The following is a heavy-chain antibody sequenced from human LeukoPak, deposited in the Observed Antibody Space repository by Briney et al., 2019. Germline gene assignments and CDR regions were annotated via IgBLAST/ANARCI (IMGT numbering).Heavy chain of an antibody. Sequence: PGGSLRLSCAASGFTFSSFEMNWVRQAPGKGLEWVSYISSSGNTIYYADSVKGRFTISRDNANNSLYLQMNSLRAEDTAVYYCASGGGYCSGDFRYSDPFDYWGQGTLVTVSS. CDR3: ASGGGYCSGDFRYSDPFDY. J-gene: IGHJ4*02. CDR2: ISSSGNTI. V-gene: IGHV3-48*03. CDR1: GFTFSSFE. D-gene: IGHD2-15*01.